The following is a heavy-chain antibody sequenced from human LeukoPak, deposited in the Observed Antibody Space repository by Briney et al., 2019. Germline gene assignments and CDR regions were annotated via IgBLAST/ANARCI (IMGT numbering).Heavy chain of an antibody. V-gene: IGHV4-34*01. Sequence: SETLSLTGAVYGGSFSGYYWSWIRKPPGKGLDWIGEINHSGSTNYNPSLKSRVTISVDTSKNQFSLKLSSVTAADTAVYYCARHMLVATMGRYYYYYMDVWGKGTTVTISS. CDR3: ARHMLVATMGRYYYYYMDV. D-gene: IGHD5-12*01. J-gene: IGHJ6*03. CDR2: INHSGST. CDR1: GGSFSGYY.